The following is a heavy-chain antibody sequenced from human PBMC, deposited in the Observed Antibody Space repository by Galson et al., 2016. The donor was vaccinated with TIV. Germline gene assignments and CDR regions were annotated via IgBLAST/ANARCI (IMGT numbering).Heavy chain of an antibody. J-gene: IGHJ4*02. CDR1: GLTFSDHY. D-gene: IGHD6-25*01. Sequence: SLRLSCAASGLTFSDHYMDWVRQAPGMGLEWVGSIRSKTYGGSADYAASVKGRFSISRDDSERIAYLQMNSLKTEDTAVYYCAREGSGWKTDYFFDYWGQGTLVTVSS. CDR2: IRSKTYGGSA. V-gene: IGHV3-49*04. CDR3: AREGSGWKTDYFFDY.